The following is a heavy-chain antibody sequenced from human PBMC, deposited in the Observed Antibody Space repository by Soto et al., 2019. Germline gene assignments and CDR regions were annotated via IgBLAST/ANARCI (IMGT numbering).Heavy chain of an antibody. V-gene: IGHV3-15*01. CDR2: IKSKTDGGTT. D-gene: IGHD3-3*01. Sequence: GGSLRLSCAASGFTFSNAWMSWVRQAPGKGLEWVGRIKSKTDGGTTDYAAPVKGRFTISRDDSKNTLYLQMNSLKTDDTAVYYCTTVFPEPFYAFDIWGQGTMVTVSS. CDR3: TTVFPEPFYAFDI. CDR1: GFTFSNAW. J-gene: IGHJ3*02.